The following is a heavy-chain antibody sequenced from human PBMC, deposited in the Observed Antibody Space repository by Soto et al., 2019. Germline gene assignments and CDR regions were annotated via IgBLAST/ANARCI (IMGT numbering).Heavy chain of an antibody. V-gene: IGHV4-30-4*01. Sequence: KTSETLSLTCTVSGGSISSGDYYWSWIRQPPGKGLEWIGYIYYSGSTYYNPSLKSRVTISVDTSKNQFSLKLSPVTAADTAVYYCARCTTSTYYYDSSGFDPRYYFDYWGQGTLVTVSS. CDR1: GGSISSGDYY. CDR2: IYYSGST. D-gene: IGHD3-22*01. J-gene: IGHJ4*02. CDR3: ARCTTSTYYYDSSGFDPRYYFDY.